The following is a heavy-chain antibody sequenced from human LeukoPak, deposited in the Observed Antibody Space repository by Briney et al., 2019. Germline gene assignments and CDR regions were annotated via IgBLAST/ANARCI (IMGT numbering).Heavy chain of an antibody. D-gene: IGHD6-6*01. V-gene: IGHV3-21*01. Sequence: GGALRLSCAASGFTFSSYSMNWVRQAPGKGLEWVSSISISSSYIYYADSVNVRFTISSDNANNSLYLQMNSLRAEDTAVYYCARGSPSDYWGQGTLVTVSS. CDR1: GFTFSSYS. CDR2: ISISSSYI. CDR3: ARGSPSDY. J-gene: IGHJ4*02.